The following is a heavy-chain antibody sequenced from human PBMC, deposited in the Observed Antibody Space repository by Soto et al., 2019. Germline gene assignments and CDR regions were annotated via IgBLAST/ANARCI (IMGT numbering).Heavy chain of an antibody. J-gene: IGHJ4*02. D-gene: IGHD6-19*01. CDR3: ARDPTAVAGYYFDY. CDR2: IPYDGSNK. Sequence: PGGSLRLSCAASGFTFSSYAMHWVRQAPGKGLEWVAVIPYDGSNKYYADSVKGRFTISRDNSKNTLYLQMNSLRAEDTAVYYCARDPTAVAGYYFDYWGQGTLVTVSS. V-gene: IGHV3-30-3*01. CDR1: GFTFSSYA.